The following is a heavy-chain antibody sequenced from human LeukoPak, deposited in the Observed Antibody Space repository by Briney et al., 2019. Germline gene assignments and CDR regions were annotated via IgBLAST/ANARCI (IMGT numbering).Heavy chain of an antibody. CDR3: MGGRGWLPEN. CDR1: GFTFSIYW. D-gene: IGHD3-22*01. CDR2: IKQDGTET. V-gene: IGHV3-7*01. J-gene: IGHJ4*02. Sequence: GGPLRPSFEASGFTFSIYWMNWVRQAPGKGLEWVAIIKQDGTETFYVDSVKGRFTISRDNVKNSLYLQMNSLRIEDAAVYYCMGGRGWLPENWGQGTLVTVSS.